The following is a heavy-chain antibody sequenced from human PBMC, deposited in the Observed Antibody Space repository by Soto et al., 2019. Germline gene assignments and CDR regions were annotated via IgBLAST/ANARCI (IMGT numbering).Heavy chain of an antibody. V-gene: IGHV4-59*01. D-gene: IGHD3-22*01. CDR2: IYYSGST. CDR1: GGSISSYY. Sequence: PSETLSPTCTVSGGSISSYYWSWIRQPPGKGLEWIGYIYYSGSTNYNPSLKSRVTISVDTSKNQFSLKLSSVTAADTAVYYCARGGKYYYDSSGYYLVDYWGQGTLVTVSS. J-gene: IGHJ4*02. CDR3: ARGGKYYYDSSGYYLVDY.